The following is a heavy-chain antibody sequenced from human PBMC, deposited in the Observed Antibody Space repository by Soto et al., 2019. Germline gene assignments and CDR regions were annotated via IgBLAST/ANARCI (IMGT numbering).Heavy chain of an antibody. D-gene: IGHD6-6*01. V-gene: IGHV4-59*01. CDR1: GGSISSYY. Sequence: NPSETLSLTCTVSGGSISSYYWSWIRQPPGKGLEWIGYIYYSGSTNYNPSLKSRVTISVDTSKNQFSLKLSSVTAADTAVYYCARSLYSSSSGCDYWGQGTLVTVSS. CDR3: ARSLYSSSSGCDY. CDR2: IYYSGST. J-gene: IGHJ4*02.